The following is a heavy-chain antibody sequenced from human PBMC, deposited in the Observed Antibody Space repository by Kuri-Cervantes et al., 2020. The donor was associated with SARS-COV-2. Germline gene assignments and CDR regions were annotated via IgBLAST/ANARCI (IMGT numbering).Heavy chain of an antibody. D-gene: IGHD2-2*02. CDR1: GYTFSRFY. Sequence: ASVKVSCKASGYTFSRFYIHWVRQAPGQGLEWLGLLNPSSGDTVYAQKFQGRVTMTTDTSTSTAYMELRSLRSDDTAVYYCARIGDIVVVPAAIKDRGKFDYWGQGTLVTVSS. CDR2: LNPSSGDT. CDR3: ARIGDIVVVPAAIKDRGKFDY. V-gene: IGHV1-46*01. J-gene: IGHJ4*02.